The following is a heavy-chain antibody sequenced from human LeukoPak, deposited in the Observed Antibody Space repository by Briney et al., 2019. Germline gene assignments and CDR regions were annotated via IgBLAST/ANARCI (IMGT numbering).Heavy chain of an antibody. V-gene: IGHV1-24*01. CDR3: ATDRGFYDSSGYYFNWFDP. CDR1: GYTLTELS. J-gene: IGHJ5*02. D-gene: IGHD3-22*01. Sequence: AASVKVSCKVSGYTLTELSMHWVRQAPGKGLEWMGGFDPEDGETIYAQKFLGRVTMTEDTSTDTAYMELSSLRSEDTAVYYCATDRGFYDSSGYYFNWFDPWGQGTLVTVSS. CDR2: FDPEDGET.